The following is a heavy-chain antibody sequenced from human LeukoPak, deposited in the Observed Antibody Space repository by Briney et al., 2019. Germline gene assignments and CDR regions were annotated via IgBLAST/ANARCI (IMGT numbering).Heavy chain of an antibody. V-gene: IGHV4-59*08. J-gene: IGHJ5*02. CDR3: LQQPAGIRYFDP. CDR1: GGSISGYY. CDR2: IDNSGDT. Sequence: SSETLSLTCTVSGGSISGYYWSWIRQPPGKALEGIAYIDNSGDTTSNPSLESRVTISVDTSKNQFSLRLNSVTAADTAFYFCLQQPAGIRYFDPWGQGTLVTVSS. D-gene: IGHD3-9*01.